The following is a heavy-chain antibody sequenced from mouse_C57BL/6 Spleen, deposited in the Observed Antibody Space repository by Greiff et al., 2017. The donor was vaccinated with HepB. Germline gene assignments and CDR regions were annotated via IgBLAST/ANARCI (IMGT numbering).Heavy chain of an antibody. CDR2: INPSNGGT. CDR3: ARGGYYGMMDY. CDR1: GYTFTSYW. J-gene: IGHJ4*01. Sequence: QVHVKQPGTELVKPGASVKLSCKASGYTFTSYWMHWVKQRPGQGLEWIGNINPSNGGTNYNEKFKSKATLTVDKSSSTAYMQLSSLTSEDSAVYYCARGGYYGMMDYWGQGTSVTVSS. V-gene: IGHV1-53*01. D-gene: IGHD1-1*01.